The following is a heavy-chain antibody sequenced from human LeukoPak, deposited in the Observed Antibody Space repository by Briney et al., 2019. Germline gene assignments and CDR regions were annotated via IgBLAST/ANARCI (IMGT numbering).Heavy chain of an antibody. J-gene: IGHJ4*02. V-gene: IGHV4-30-2*01. Sequence: SQTLSLTCTVSGGSISSGGYYWSWIRQPPGKGLEWIGYIYHSGSTYYNPSLKSRVTISVDRSKNQFSLKLSSVTAADTAVYYCASRGAWGLSTGDYWGQGTLVTVSS. CDR3: ASRGAWGLSTGDY. CDR1: GGSISSGGYY. D-gene: IGHD1-1*01. CDR2: IYHSGST.